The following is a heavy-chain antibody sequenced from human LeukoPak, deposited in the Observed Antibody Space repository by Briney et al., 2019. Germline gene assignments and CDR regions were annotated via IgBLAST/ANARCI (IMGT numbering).Heavy chain of an antibody. CDR3: AKDSKKLCFGELTLDY. V-gene: IGHV3-23*01. Sequence: GGSLRLSCAASGFTFSSYAMSWVRQAPGKGLEWVSAISGSGGSTYYADSVKGRFTISRDNSKNTLYLQMNSLRAEDTAVYYCAKDSKKLCFGELTLDYWGQGTLVTVSS. J-gene: IGHJ4*02. CDR2: ISGSGGST. CDR1: GFTFSSYA. D-gene: IGHD3-10*01.